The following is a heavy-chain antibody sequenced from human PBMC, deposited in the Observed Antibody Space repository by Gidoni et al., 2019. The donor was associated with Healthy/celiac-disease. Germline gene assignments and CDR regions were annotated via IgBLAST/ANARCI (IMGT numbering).Heavy chain of an antibody. Sequence: EVQLLESGGGLVQPGWSLRLSCAASGFTFRSSAMSWVRQAPGKGLEWVSAISGSGGSTYYADSVKGRFTISRDNSKNTLDLQMNSLRAEDTAVYYCAKAGPVPATPYYFDYWGQGTLVTVSS. CDR3: AKAGPVPATPYYFDY. CDR2: ISGSGGST. J-gene: IGHJ4*02. V-gene: IGHV3-23*01. D-gene: IGHD2-2*01. CDR1: GFTFRSSA.